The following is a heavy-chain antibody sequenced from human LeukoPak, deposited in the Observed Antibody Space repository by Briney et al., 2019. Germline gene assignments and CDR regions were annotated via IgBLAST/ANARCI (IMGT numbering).Heavy chain of an antibody. CDR3: ARGPLQCLGAFDI. V-gene: IGHV1-8*01. D-gene: IGHD3-16*01. Sequence: ASVKVSCKASGYTFTSYDINWVRQATGQGLEWMGWMNPNSGNTGYAQKFQGRVTMTRNTSVSTAYMELSSLRSEDTAVYYCARGPLQCLGAFDIWGQGTMGTVSS. J-gene: IGHJ3*02. CDR1: GYTFTSYD. CDR2: MNPNSGNT.